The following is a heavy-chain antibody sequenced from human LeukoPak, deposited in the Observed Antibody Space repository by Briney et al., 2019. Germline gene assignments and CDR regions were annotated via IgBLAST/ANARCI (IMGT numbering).Heavy chain of an antibody. D-gene: IGHD5-24*01. J-gene: IGHJ2*01. Sequence: EASVKVSCKASGYTFTSYYMHWVRQAPGQGLEWMGIINPSGGSTSYAQKFQGRVTMTRDTSTSTVYMELSSLRSEDTAVYYCARDFGEAWLHPHWYFDLWGRGTLVTVSS. V-gene: IGHV1-46*01. CDR1: GYTFTSYY. CDR2: INPSGGST. CDR3: ARDFGEAWLHPHWYFDL.